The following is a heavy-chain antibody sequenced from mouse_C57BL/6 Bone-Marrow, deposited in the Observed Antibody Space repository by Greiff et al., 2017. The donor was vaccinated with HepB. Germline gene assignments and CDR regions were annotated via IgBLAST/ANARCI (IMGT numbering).Heavy chain of an antibody. J-gene: IGHJ1*03. CDR1: GFTFSDFY. D-gene: IGHD2-3*01. Sequence: EVQLVESGGGLVQSGRSLRLSCATSGFTFSDFYMEWVRQAPGKGLEWIAASRNKANDYTTEYSASVKGRFIVSRDTSQSILYLQMNALRAEDTAIYYCARDAYGYYEGYWYFDVWGTGTTVTVSS. CDR2: SRNKANDYTT. CDR3: ARDAYGYYEGYWYFDV. V-gene: IGHV7-1*01.